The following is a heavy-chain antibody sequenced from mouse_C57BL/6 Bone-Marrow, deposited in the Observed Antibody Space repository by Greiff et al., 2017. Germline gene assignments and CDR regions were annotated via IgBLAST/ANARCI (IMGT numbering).Heavy chain of an antibody. D-gene: IGHD3-3*01. CDR3: ARGRDPFDY. V-gene: IGHV5-4*03. CDR2: ISDGGSYT. J-gene: IGHJ2*01. CDR1: GFTFSSYA. Sequence: EVKVEESGGGLVKPGGSLKLSCAASGFTFSSYAMSWVRQTPEKRLEWVATISDGGSYTYYPDNVKGRFTISRDNAKNNLYLQMSHLKSEDTAMYYCARGRDPFDYWGQGTTLTVSS.